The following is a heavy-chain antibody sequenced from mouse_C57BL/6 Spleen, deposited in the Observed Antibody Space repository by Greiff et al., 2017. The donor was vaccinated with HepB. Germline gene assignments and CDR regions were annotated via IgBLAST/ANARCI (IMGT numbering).Heavy chain of an antibody. D-gene: IGHD2-5*01. CDR1: GYTFTSYW. CDR2: IDPSDSYT. V-gene: IGHV1-50*01. CDR3: AKGAYSNYVNYFDY. Sequence: QVQLQQPGAELVKPGASVKLSCKASGYTFTSYWLQWVNQRPGQGLEWIGEIDPSDSYTNYNQKFKGKATLTVDTSSSTAYMQLSSLTSEDSAVYYCAKGAYSNYVNYFDYWGQGTTLTVSS. J-gene: IGHJ2*01.